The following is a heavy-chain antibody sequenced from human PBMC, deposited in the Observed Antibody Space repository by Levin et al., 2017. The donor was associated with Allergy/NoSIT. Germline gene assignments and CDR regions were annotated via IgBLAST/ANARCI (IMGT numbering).Heavy chain of an antibody. Sequence: PGGSLRLSCAASGFTFSSYWMHWVRQVPGKGLVWVSRINTDGSSTNYADSVKGRFTVSRDNARNTLYLQLNGLRAEDKAIYSCARGCDGACYGTHWGQGALVTVSS. CDR3: ARGCDGACYGTH. CDR1: GFTFSSYW. CDR2: INTDGSST. D-gene: IGHD2-21*02. V-gene: IGHV3-74*01. J-gene: IGHJ4*02.